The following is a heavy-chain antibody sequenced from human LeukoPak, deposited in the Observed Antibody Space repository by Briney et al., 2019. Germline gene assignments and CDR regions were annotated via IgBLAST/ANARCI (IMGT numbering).Heavy chain of an antibody. CDR1: GGSFSGYY. V-gene: IGHV4-34*01. J-gene: IGHJ4*02. CDR3: ARGQWLVPNY. D-gene: IGHD6-19*01. Sequence: SETLSLTCAVYGGSFSGYYWSWIRQPPGKGLEWIGEINHSGSTNYNPSLKSRVTISVDTSKNQFSLKLSSVTAADTAVYYCARGQWLVPNYWGQGTPVTVSS. CDR2: INHSGST.